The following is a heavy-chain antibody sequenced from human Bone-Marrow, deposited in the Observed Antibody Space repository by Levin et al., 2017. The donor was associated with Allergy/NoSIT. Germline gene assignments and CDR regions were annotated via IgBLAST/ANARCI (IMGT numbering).Heavy chain of an antibody. V-gene: IGHV2-70*04. Sequence: ESGPTLVKPTQTLTLTCTFSGFSLTNTGMRLSWVRQSPGKALEWLARIDWDDDKFYSKSLEPRLTISKDTSKNQVVLTMTNLDPVDTATYYCARIDFSGWYFHLWGRGILVTVSA. D-gene: IGHD3-10*01. J-gene: IGHJ2*01. CDR3: ARIDFSGWYFHL. CDR2: IDWDDDK. CDR1: GFSLTNTGMR.